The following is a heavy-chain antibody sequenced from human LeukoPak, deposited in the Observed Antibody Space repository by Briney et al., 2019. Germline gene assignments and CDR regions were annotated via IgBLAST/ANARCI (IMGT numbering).Heavy chain of an antibody. CDR3: ARTYSSYYYYGMDV. D-gene: IGHD4-11*01. J-gene: IGHJ6*02. Sequence: ASVKVSCKASGYTFTGYYMHWVRQAPGQGLEWMGWINPNSGGTNYAQKFQGWVTMTRDTSISTAYMELSRLRSDDTAVYYCARTYSSYYYYGMDVWGQGTTVTVSS. CDR1: GYTFTGYY. CDR2: INPNSGGT. V-gene: IGHV1-2*04.